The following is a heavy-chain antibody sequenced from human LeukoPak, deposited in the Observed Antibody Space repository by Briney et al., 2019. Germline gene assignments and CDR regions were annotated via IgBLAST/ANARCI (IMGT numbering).Heavy chain of an antibody. Sequence: GGSLRLSCAASGFTFSSYWMHWVRQAPGRGLVWVSRISTDGSSTNSADSVKGRLTISRDNAKNTLYLQMNSLRAEDTAVYYCVREYSSSSGRAFDIWGQGTMVTVSP. V-gene: IGHV3-74*01. J-gene: IGHJ3*02. CDR3: VREYSSSSGRAFDI. CDR2: ISTDGSST. D-gene: IGHD6-6*01. CDR1: GFTFSSYW.